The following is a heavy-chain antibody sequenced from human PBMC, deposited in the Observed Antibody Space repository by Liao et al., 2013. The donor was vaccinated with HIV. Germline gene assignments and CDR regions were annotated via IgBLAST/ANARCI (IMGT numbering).Heavy chain of an antibody. CDR3: AREPTYYYDSSGYYFDY. D-gene: IGHD3-22*01. V-gene: IGHV4-61*02. CDR2: IYTSGST. CDR1: GGSISSGSYY. Sequence: QVQLQESGPGLVKPSQTLSLTCTVSGGSISSGSYYWSWIRQPAGKGLEWIGRIYTSGSTNYNPSLKSRVTISVDTSKNQFSLKLSSVTAADTAVYYCAREPTYYYDSSGYYFDYWGQGTLVTVSS. J-gene: IGHJ4*02.